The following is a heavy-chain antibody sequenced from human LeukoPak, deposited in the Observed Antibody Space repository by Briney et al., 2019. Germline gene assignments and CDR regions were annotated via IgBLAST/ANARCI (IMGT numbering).Heavy chain of an antibody. Sequence: SETLSLTCTVSGGSISSGDYYWSWIRQPPGKGLEWIGYIYYSGSTNYNPSLKSRVTISVDTSKNQFSLKLSSVTAADTAVYYCARALSFRIVGATKSPFDIWGQGTMVTVSS. D-gene: IGHD1-26*01. CDR2: IYYSGST. V-gene: IGHV4-61*08. CDR3: ARALSFRIVGATKSPFDI. CDR1: GGSISSGDYY. J-gene: IGHJ3*02.